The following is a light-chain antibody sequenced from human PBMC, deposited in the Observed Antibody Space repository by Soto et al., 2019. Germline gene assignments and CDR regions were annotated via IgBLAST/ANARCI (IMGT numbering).Light chain of an antibody. CDR1: QSVSSD. CDR2: AAS. V-gene: IGKV3-15*01. CDR3: QQYNSYPWT. Sequence: EVVMTQSPATLSVSPGERATLSCRASQSVSSDLAWYQHKPGQAPRLLIYAASRRATGIPARFSGSGSGTEFTLTISSLQSEDFVTYYCQQYNSYPWTFGQGTKVEVK. J-gene: IGKJ1*01.